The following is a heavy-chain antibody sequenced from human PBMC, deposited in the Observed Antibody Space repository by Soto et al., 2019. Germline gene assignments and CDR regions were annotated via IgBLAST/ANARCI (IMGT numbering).Heavy chain of an antibody. CDR3: ASGASYYYDSSDDAFEI. J-gene: IGHJ3*02. CDR1: GGSVSSGSYY. D-gene: IGHD3-22*01. V-gene: IGHV4-61*01. Sequence: SETLSLTCTVSGGSVSSGSYYWSWIRQPPGKGLEWIGYIYYSGSTNYNPSLKSRVTISVDTSKNQFSLKLSSVTAADTAVYYCASGASYYYDSSDDAFEIWGQGTMVTVSS. CDR2: IYYSGST.